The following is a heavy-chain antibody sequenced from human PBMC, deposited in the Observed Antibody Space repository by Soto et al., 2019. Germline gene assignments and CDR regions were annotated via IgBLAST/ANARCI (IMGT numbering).Heavy chain of an antibody. CDR3: AISYDTGSNEIDT. V-gene: IGHV4-34*01. CDR2: INHSGST. Sequence: PSEPLSLTGSVYGRSLSGYYWGGIRQPPGKGLEGIGEINHSGSTNYNPSLKRRVTISVDTSKNQFSLKLSSVTAADTAVYYCAISYDTGSNEIDTLGQGTPLTVSA. J-gene: IGHJ5*01. D-gene: IGHD3-3*01. CDR1: GRSLSGYY.